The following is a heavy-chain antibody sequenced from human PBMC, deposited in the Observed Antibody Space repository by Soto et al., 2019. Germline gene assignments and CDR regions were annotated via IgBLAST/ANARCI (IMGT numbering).Heavy chain of an antibody. CDR3: IGSFGF. CDR2: IRSRSYGGTA. CDR1: GFPFCNFR. J-gene: IGHJ4*02. V-gene: IGHV3-49*02. Sequence: GASLRLSCTASGFPFCNFRMGLGRQAPGEGVEWVGFIRSRSYGGTAEYAASVRGRFTISRCDSKAIAHLQMNSLQGTDSGVYYCIGSFGFWGQGPMVTVSS. D-gene: IGHD3-10*01.